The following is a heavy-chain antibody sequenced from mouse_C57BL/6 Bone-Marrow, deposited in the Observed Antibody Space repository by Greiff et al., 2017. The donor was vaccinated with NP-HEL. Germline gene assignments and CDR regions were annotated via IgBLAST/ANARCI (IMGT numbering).Heavy chain of an antibody. CDR3: ARGGEGVDSNYDFDY. Sequence: QVQLQQSGAELVKPGASVKLSCKASGYTFTDYYINWVKQRPGQGLEWIARIYPGSGNTYYNEKFKGKATLTAEKSSSTAYMQLSSLTSEDSAVYFCARGGEGVDSNYDFDYWGQGTTLTVSS. J-gene: IGHJ2*01. D-gene: IGHD2-5*01. CDR2: IYPGSGNT. CDR1: GYTFTDYY. V-gene: IGHV1-76*01.